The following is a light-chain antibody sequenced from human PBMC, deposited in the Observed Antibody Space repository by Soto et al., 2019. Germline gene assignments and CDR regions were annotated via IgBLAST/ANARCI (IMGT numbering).Light chain of an antibody. CDR2: DAS. Sequence: EIVLTQSPATLSLSPGERATLSCRASQSVSRYLAWYQQKPGQAPRLLIYDASNRATGIPARFSGSGSGTDFTLTICSLEPEDFALYFCQHRSGGWSALTFGGGTKVEIK. J-gene: IGKJ4*01. CDR1: QSVSRY. V-gene: IGKV3-11*01. CDR3: QHRSGGWSALT.